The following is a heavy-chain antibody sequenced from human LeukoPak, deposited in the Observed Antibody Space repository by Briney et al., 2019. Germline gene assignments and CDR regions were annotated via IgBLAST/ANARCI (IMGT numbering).Heavy chain of an antibody. CDR3: ARLRASTGFDP. Sequence: PSETLSLTCSVSGGSISGYYWSWIRQPPGKGLEWIGYTYYSGSTNHNPSLKSRVTISGDTSKNQFSLRLSSVTAADTAVYYCARLRASTGFDPWGQGTLVTVSS. CDR1: GGSISGYY. V-gene: IGHV4-59*08. D-gene: IGHD1-1*01. CDR2: TYYSGST. J-gene: IGHJ5*02.